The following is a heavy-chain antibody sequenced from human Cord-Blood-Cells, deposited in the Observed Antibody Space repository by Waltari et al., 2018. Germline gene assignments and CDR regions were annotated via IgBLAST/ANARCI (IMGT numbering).Heavy chain of an antibody. D-gene: IGHD6-13*01. J-gene: IGHJ3*02. Sequence: QVQLVQSGAEVKKPGASVKVSCKASGYTFTSYAINWVRQATGQGLEWMGWMNPNSGNTGYAQKFQGRVTMTRNTSINTAYMELSSLRSEDTAVYYCAALSYSSSWSDAFDIWGQGTMVTVSS. V-gene: IGHV1-8*01. CDR1: GYTFTSYA. CDR2: MNPNSGNT. CDR3: AALSYSSSWSDAFDI.